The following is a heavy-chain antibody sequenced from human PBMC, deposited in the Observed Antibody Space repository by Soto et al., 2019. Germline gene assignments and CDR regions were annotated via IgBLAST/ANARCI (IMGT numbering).Heavy chain of an antibody. CDR1: GFTFSSYA. J-gene: IGHJ4*02. CDR2: ISYDGSNK. CDR3: AKESQSSRYFDY. V-gene: IGHV3-30*04. Sequence: GGSLRLSCAASGFTFSSYAMHWVRQAPGKGLEWVAVISYDGSNKYYADSVKGRFTISRDNSKNTLYLQMNSLRAEDTAVYYCAKESQSSRYFDYWGQGTLVTVSS.